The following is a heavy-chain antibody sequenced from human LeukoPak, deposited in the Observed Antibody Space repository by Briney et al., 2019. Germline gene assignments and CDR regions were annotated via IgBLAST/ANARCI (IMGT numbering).Heavy chain of an antibody. Sequence: SVKVSCKASGGTFSSYAISWVRQAPGQGLEWMGRIIPIFGTANYAQKFQGRVTITTDESTSTAYMELSSLRSEDAAVYYCARDRSRGYSYGYCFDYWGQGTLVTVSS. V-gene: IGHV1-69*05. CDR2: IIPIFGTA. D-gene: IGHD5-18*01. J-gene: IGHJ4*02. CDR3: ARDRSRGYSYGYCFDY. CDR1: GGTFSSYA.